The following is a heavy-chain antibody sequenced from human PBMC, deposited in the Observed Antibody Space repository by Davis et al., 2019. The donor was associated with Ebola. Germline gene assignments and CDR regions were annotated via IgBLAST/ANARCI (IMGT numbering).Heavy chain of an antibody. CDR1: GFTFDDYA. Sequence: SLKISCAASGFTFDDYAMHWVRQAPGKGLEWVSGISWNSGSIGYADSVKGRFTISRDNAKNSLYLQMNSLRAEDTAVYYCARFDPIAAYYFDYWGQGTLVTVSS. CDR3: ARFDPIAAYYFDY. D-gene: IGHD5-12*01. V-gene: IGHV3-9*01. CDR2: ISWNSGSI. J-gene: IGHJ4*02.